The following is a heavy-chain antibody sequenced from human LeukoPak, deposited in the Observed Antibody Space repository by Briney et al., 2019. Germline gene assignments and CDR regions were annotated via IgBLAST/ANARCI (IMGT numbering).Heavy chain of an antibody. V-gene: IGHV4-59*01. J-gene: IGHJ6*03. D-gene: IGHD1-7*01. CDR2: IYYSGST. Sequence: SETLSLTCTVSGGSISSYYWSWIRQPPGKGLEWIGYIYYSGSTNYNPSLNCLVSISIDTSKNQYSLKLSSVTAADTAVYYCARGKLELNYYLYYYYMDVWGKGTTVTVSS. CDR1: GGSISSYY. CDR3: ARGKLELNYYLYYYYMDV.